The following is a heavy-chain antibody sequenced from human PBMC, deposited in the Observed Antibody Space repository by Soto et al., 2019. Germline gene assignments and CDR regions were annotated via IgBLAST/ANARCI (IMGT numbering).Heavy chain of an antibody. CDR1: GFTFSGYE. V-gene: IGHV3-48*03. J-gene: IGHJ4*02. CDR2: ITSGGRSI. Sequence: LRLSCTASGFTFSGYEMNWVRQAPGKGLEWVSYITSGGRSIYYADSVKGRFIIPRDNAENSVYLQMNSLRPEDAAVYYCVRRMASPDQWGQGPLVTVFS. CDR3: VRRMASPDQ. D-gene: IGHD2-15*01.